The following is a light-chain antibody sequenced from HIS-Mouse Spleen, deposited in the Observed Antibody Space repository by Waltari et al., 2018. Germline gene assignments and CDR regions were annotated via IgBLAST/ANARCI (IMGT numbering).Light chain of an antibody. CDR3: QAWDSSYSV. CDR1: KLGDNY. Sequence: SYELTQPPSVSVSPGQTASITCSGDKLGDNYACWYQQKPGQSPVLVFYQDSKRPSGIPERFSGSNSGNTATLTISGTQAMYEADYYCQAWDSSYSVFGGGTKLTV. V-gene: IGLV3-1*01. CDR2: QDS. J-gene: IGLJ2*01.